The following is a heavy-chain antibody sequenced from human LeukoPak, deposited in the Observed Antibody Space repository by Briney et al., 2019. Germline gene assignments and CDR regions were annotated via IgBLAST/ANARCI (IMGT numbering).Heavy chain of an antibody. Sequence: GGSLRLSCAASGFTFSSYDMHWVRQAPGKGLEWVSGISWNSGSIGYADSVKGRFTISRDNAKNSLYLQMNSLRAEDTALYYCAKDIRRIVLLDAFDIWGQGTMVTVSS. CDR3: AKDIRRIVLLDAFDI. V-gene: IGHV3-9*01. CDR2: ISWNSGSI. CDR1: GFTFSSYD. D-gene: IGHD3-10*01. J-gene: IGHJ3*02.